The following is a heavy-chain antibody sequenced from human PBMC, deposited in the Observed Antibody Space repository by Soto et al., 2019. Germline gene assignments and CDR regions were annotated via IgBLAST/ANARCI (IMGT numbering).Heavy chain of an antibody. V-gene: IGHV3-7*01. CDR1: GFSFSDRW. CDR3: ADPADLDY. Sequence: PGGSLRLSCVASGFSFSDRWMSWVRQAPGKGLEWVASIRPDGSKQFYVDSMKGRFTISRDNAKKSLFLQMNSLRAEDAAVYYCADPADLDYWGQGTLVTVSS. J-gene: IGHJ4*02. CDR2: IRPDGSKQ.